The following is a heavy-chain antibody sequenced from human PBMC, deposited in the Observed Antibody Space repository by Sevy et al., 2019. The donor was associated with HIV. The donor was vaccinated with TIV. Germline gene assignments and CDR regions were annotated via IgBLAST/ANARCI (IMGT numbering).Heavy chain of an antibody. CDR1: GGSISSYY. J-gene: IGHJ3*02. D-gene: IGHD6-13*01. CDR2: IYTSGST. CDR3: ARDWRNRQQLGFDAFDI. Sequence: SETLSLTCTVSGGSISSYYWSWIRQPAGKGLEWIGRIYTSGSTNYNPYLKSRVTMSVDTSKNQFSRKLSSVTAADTAVYYCARDWRNRQQLGFDAFDIWGPGTMVTVSS. V-gene: IGHV4-4*07.